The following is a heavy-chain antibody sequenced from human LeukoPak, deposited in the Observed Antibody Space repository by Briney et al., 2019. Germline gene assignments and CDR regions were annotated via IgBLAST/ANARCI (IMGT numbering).Heavy chain of an antibody. CDR1: GYTLTELS. Sequence: ASVKVSCKVSGYTLTELSMHWVRQAPGKGLEWMGGFDPEDGETIYAQKFQGRVTMTEDTSTDTAYMELSSLRSEDTAVYYCAKVEGDYDFWSGYYYFDYWGQGTLVTVSS. V-gene: IGHV1-24*01. D-gene: IGHD3-3*01. J-gene: IGHJ4*02. CDR2: FDPEDGET. CDR3: AKVEGDYDFWSGYYYFDY.